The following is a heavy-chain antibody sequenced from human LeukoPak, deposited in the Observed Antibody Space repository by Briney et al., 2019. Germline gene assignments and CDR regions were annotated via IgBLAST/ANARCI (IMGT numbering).Heavy chain of an antibody. Sequence: GGSLRLSCAASGFTFSSHEVDWVRQAPGKGLEWVSYISSSGSTTHYSDSVKGRFTISRDNAKNSLYLQMNSLRADDTAVYYWANLVGATPYWGQGTLVTVSS. CDR3: ANLVGATPY. J-gene: IGHJ4*02. D-gene: IGHD1-26*01. CDR1: GFTFSSHE. CDR2: ISSSGSTT. V-gene: IGHV3-48*03.